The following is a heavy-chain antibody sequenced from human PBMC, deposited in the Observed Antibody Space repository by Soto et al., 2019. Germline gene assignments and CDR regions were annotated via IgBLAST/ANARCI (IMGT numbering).Heavy chain of an antibody. D-gene: IGHD3-3*01. CDR1: GFTFGDYA. CDR2: IRSKAYGGTT. J-gene: IGHJ4*02. V-gene: IGHV3-49*05. CDR3: TRVTIFGVVISDPVFDY. Sequence: EVQLVESGGGLVKPGRSLRLSCTASGFTFGDYAMSWFRQAPGKGLEWVGFIRSKAYGGTTEYAASVKGRFTISRDDFKSIAYLQMNSLKTEDTAVYYCTRVTIFGVVISDPVFDYWGQGTLVTVSS.